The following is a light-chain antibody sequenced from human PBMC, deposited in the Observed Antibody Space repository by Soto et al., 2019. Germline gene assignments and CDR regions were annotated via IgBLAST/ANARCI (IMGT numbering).Light chain of an antibody. J-gene: IGLJ1*01. V-gene: IGLV2-8*01. CDR3: SSYAGSSNV. CDR2: EVN. CDR1: SSDVGGYDY. Sequence: QSVLTQPRSVSGSPGQSVTISCTGTSSDVGGYDYVSWYQQHPGEAPKLMIYEVNKRPSGVPDRFSGSKSGNTASLTVSGLQAEDEADYYCSSYAGSSNVFGTGTKDRP.